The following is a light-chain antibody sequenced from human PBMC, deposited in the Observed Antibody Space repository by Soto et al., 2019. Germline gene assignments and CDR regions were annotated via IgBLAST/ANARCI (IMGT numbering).Light chain of an antibody. J-gene: IGKJ3*01. Sequence: DIVLTQSPDTLSLSPGERATLSCRASQSVSSSLLAWYQQKPGQAPRPLISAASSRATGIPDRFSGSGSGTQFTLTISRLEPEDFALYYCQLYDGSELTFGPGTKVDRK. V-gene: IGKV3-20*01. CDR3: QLYDGSELT. CDR1: QSVSSSL. CDR2: AAS.